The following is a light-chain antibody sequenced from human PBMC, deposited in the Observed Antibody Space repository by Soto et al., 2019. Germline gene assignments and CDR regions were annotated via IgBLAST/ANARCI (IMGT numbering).Light chain of an antibody. CDR3: TPFAPGRIYV. V-gene: IGLV2-23*01. Sequence: QSALTQPASVSGSPGQSITISCSGTTSDVGGYNLVSWYQQHTAEVPKLLIYEGTQRPSGVSSRFSGSKSGNTASLTISGLQAEDEGDYYCTPFAPGRIYVFGSGTKVTVL. CDR1: TSDVGGYNL. J-gene: IGLJ1*01. CDR2: EGT.